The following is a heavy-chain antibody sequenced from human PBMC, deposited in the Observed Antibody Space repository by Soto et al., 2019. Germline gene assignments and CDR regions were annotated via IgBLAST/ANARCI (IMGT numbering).Heavy chain of an antibody. D-gene: IGHD3-10*02. J-gene: IGHJ5*01. CDR1: GFSLSSNGGG. V-gene: IGHV2-5*02. Sequence: QITLKESGPTLVKPTQTLTLTCSFSGFSLSSNGGGVGWIRQPPGKALEFLALVFWDDDKRYSPSLRSRVTITQDTSKNQVVLTMTNMDPVDTARYYCAHNLRGSGSYTGDRFDSWGQGTLVIVSS. CDR2: VFWDDDK. CDR3: AHNLRGSGSYTGDRFDS.